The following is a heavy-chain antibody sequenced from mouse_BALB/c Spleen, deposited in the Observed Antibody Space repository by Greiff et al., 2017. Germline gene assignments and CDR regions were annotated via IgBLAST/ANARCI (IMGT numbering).Heavy chain of an antibody. CDR3: ATNFAY. CDR1: GYTFTSYW. Sequence: VQLVESGAELAKPGASVKMSCKASGYTFTSYWMHWVKQRPGQGLEWIGYINPSTGYTEYNQKFKDKATLTADKSSSTAYMQLSSLTSEDSAVYYCATNFAYWGQGTLVTVSA. V-gene: IGHV1-7*01. CDR2: INPSTGYT. J-gene: IGHJ3*01.